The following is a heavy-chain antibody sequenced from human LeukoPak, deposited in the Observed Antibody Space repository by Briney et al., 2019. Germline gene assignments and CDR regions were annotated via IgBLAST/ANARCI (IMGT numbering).Heavy chain of an antibody. Sequence: SETLSLTCAVSGGSISSGGYSWSWIRQPPGKGLEWIGYIYHSGSTYYNPSLKSRVAISVDRSKNQFSLKLSSVTAADTAVYYCARGRGPNWFDPWGQGTLVTVSS. V-gene: IGHV4-30-2*01. J-gene: IGHJ5*02. CDR2: IYHSGST. CDR1: GGSISSGGYS. CDR3: ARGRGPNWFDP.